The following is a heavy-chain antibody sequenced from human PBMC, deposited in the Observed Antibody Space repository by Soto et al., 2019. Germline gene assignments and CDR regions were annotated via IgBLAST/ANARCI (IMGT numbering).Heavy chain of an antibody. CDR3: AHRVLRTVFGLVTTTAIYFDF. D-gene: IGHD3-3*01. Sequence: QITLNESGPPLVKPTQTLTLTCTFSGFSLTTSGVGVGWIRQSPGKAPEWLALIYWDDDKHYSPSLKSRLTIPKDTSKNQVVLTMANLDTADTATYYCAHRVLRTVFGLVTTTAIYFDFWGQGTPVAVSS. CDR1: GFSLTTSGVG. J-gene: IGHJ4*02. CDR2: IYWDDDK. V-gene: IGHV2-5*02.